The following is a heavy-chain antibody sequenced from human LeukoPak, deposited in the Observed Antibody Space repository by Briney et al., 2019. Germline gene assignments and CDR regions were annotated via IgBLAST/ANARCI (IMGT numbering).Heavy chain of an antibody. Sequence: SSGTLSLTCAVSGGSISSSNWWSWVRQPPGKGLEWIGEIYHSGSTNYNPSLKSRVTISIDKSKNQFSLKLSSVTAADTAVYYCARAPGRQQLIDYWGQGTLVTVSS. CDR1: GGSISSSNW. CDR3: ARAPGRQQLIDY. V-gene: IGHV4-4*02. J-gene: IGHJ4*02. CDR2: IYHSGST. D-gene: IGHD6-13*01.